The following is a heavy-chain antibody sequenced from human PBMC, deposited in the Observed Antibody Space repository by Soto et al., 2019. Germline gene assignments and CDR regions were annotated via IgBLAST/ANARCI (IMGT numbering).Heavy chain of an antibody. D-gene: IGHD4-17*01. CDR3: ASSSLYGGNGTYYFDY. CDR2: INHSGST. Sequence: SETLSLTCAVYGGSFSGYYWSWIRQPPGKGLEWIGEINHSGSTNYNPSLKSRVTISVDTSKNQFSLKLSSVTAADTAVYYCASSSLYGGNGTYYFDYWGQGTLVTVSS. V-gene: IGHV4-34*01. CDR1: GGSFSGYY. J-gene: IGHJ4*02.